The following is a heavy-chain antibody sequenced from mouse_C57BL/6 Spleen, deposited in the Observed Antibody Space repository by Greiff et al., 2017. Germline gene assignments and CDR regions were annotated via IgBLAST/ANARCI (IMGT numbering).Heavy chain of an antibody. D-gene: IGHD4-1*01. CDR2: IRSKSSNYAT. CDR3: VGLTGFAY. V-gene: IGHV10-3*01. Sequence: AGGLVQPKGSLKLSCDASAFTFHTHAMHWVRQAPGKGWEWVARIRSKSSNYATYYADPVIDRFTISRDDSQSMLYLQMNNLKSGDTAVYYCVGLTGFAYWGQGTLVTVSA. CDR1: AFTFHTHA. J-gene: IGHJ3*01.